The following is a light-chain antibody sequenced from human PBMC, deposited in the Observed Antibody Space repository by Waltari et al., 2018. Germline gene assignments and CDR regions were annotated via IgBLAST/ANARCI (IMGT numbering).Light chain of an antibody. CDR1: SSNIGSNY. V-gene: IGLV1-47*01. CDR3: AAWDDSLSGWV. Sequence: QSVLTQPPSASGTPGQRVTISCSGSSSNIGSNYVYWYQQRPETAPKRLIIRNKHRPSGAPDRLPGSKSGTSASLAISGLRSEDEADYYCAAWDDSLSGWVFGGGTKLTVL. CDR2: RNK. J-gene: IGLJ3*02.